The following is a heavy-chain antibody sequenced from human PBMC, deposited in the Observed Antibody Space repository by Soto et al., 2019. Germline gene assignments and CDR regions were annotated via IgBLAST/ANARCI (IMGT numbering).Heavy chain of an antibody. V-gene: IGHV1-18*01. Sequence: ASVKVSCKASGYTFTSYGISWVRQAPGQGLEWMGWISAYNGNTNYAQKLQGRVTMTTDTSTSTAYMELRSLRSDDTAVYYCAKDLSARRITIFGAVGGYYGMDVWGQGTTVTVSS. J-gene: IGHJ6*02. CDR1: GYTFTSYG. D-gene: IGHD3-3*01. CDR2: ISAYNGNT. CDR3: AKDLSARRITIFGAVGGYYGMDV.